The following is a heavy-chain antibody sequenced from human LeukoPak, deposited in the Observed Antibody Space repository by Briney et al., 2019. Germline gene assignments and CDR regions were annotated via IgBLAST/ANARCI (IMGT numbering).Heavy chain of an antibody. J-gene: IGHJ5*02. CDR3: ARHKVDEEVWVVVVTTGGNWFDP. Sequence: PSETPSLTCTVSGGSISSSGYYWGWIRQPPGKGLEWIGSIYYSGSTYYNPSLKSRVTISVDTSKNQFSLKLSSVTAADTAVYYCARHKVDEEVWVVVVTTGGNWFDPWGQGTLVTVSS. V-gene: IGHV4-39*01. D-gene: IGHD3-22*01. CDR1: GGSISSSGYY. CDR2: IYYSGST.